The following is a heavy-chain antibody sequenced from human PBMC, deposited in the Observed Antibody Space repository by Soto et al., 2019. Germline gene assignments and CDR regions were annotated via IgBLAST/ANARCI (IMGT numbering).Heavy chain of an antibody. V-gene: IGHV4-39*01. CDR3: ARRKEYSSPSNFDY. D-gene: IGHD6-6*01. Sequence: PSETLSLTCTVSGGSISSSSYYWGWIRQPPGKGLEWIGSIYYSGSTYYNPSLESRVTISVDTSKNQFSLKLSSVTAADTAVYYCARRKEYSSPSNFDYWGQGTLVTVSS. CDR2: IYYSGST. J-gene: IGHJ4*02. CDR1: GGSISSSSYY.